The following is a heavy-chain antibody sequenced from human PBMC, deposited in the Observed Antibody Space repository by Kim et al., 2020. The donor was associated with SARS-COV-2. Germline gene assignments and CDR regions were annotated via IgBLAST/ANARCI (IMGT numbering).Heavy chain of an antibody. J-gene: IGHJ4*02. V-gene: IGHV3-11*05. CDR3: ARGTDYYGSGTPPIVDY. D-gene: IGHD3-10*01. Sequence: VKGRFTISRDNAKNSLYLQMNSLRAEDTAVYYCARGTDYYGSGTPPIVDYWGQGTLVTVSS.